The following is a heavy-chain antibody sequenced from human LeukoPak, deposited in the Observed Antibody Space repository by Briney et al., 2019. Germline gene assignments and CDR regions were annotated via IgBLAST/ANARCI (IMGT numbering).Heavy chain of an antibody. J-gene: IGHJ4*02. V-gene: IGHV3-23*01. CDR3: AKAPVTTCSGAYCYPVDY. D-gene: IGHD2-21*01. CDR1: GFTFSSYG. CDR2: ISVSGNT. Sequence: PGGSLRLSCAASGFTFSSYGMSWVRQAPGKGLEWVSAISVSGNTYHADSVKGRFTISRDSSKNTLYLQMNRLRAEDAAVYYCAKAPVTTCSGAYCYPVDYWGQGTLVTVSS.